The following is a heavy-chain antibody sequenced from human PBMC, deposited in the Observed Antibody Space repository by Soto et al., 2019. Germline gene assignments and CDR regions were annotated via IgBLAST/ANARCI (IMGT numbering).Heavy chain of an antibody. CDR3: ARSKADSSGWYGLDY. CDR2: IWYDGSNK. D-gene: IGHD6-19*01. CDR1: GVTFSSYG. Sequence: GGSLRLSCASSGVTFSSYGMHWVRQAPGKGLEWVAVIWYDGSNKYYADSVKGRFTISRDNSKNTLYLQMNSLRAEDTAVYYCARSKADSSGWYGLDYWGQGTLVTVSS. V-gene: IGHV3-33*01. J-gene: IGHJ4*02.